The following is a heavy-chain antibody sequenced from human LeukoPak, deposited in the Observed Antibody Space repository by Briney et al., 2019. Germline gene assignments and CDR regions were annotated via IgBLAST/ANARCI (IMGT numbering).Heavy chain of an antibody. Sequence: ASVKVSCTASGYTFTGYYMHWVRQAPGQGLEWMGWINPNSGGTNYAQKFQGRVTMTRDTSISTAYMELSRLRSDDTAVYYCASSREYSGTVEFDYWGQGTLVTVSS. D-gene: IGHD5-12*01. J-gene: IGHJ4*02. V-gene: IGHV1-2*02. CDR3: ASSREYSGTVEFDY. CDR1: GYTFTGYY. CDR2: INPNSGGT.